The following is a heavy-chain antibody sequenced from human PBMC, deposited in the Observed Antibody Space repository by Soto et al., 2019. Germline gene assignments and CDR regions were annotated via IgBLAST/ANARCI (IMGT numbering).Heavy chain of an antibody. Sequence: ASVKVSCKVSGYTLTELSMHWVRQAPGKGLEWMGGFDPEVGETNYAQKFQGRVTITADKSTSTAYMELSSLRSEDTAVYYCARGGLEMATISPANWFDPWGQGTLVTVSS. CDR3: ARGGLEMATISPANWFDP. J-gene: IGHJ5*02. CDR1: GYTLTELS. D-gene: IGHD5-12*01. CDR2: FDPEVGET. V-gene: IGHV1-24*01.